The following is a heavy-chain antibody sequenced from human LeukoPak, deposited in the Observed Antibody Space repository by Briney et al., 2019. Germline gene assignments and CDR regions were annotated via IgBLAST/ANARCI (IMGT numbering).Heavy chain of an antibody. Sequence: PSETLSLTCTVSGGSISGYYWSWIRQPPGKGLEWVGYISYSGSTNYNPSLKSRVTISVDTSKNQFSLKLSSVTAADTAIYYCARDGRAGSLFDYWGQGTLVTVSS. CDR3: ARDGRAGSLFDY. J-gene: IGHJ4*02. CDR2: ISYSGST. CDR1: GGSISGYY. D-gene: IGHD6-19*01. V-gene: IGHV4-59*01.